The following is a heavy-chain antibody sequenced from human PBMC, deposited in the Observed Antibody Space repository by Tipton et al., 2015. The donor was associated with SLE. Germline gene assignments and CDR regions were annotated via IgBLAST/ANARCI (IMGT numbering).Heavy chain of an antibody. CDR2: IYYTGTT. CDR1: DGSITSYY. D-gene: IGHD2-8*01. CDR3: ARRYGTSFDY. Sequence: TLSLTCSASDGSITSYYWSWIRQPPGKGLEWIGHIYYTGTTYYNPSLKSRLTLSLDTSKNQFSLKMISVTAADTAVYYCARRYGTSFDYWDQGPLVTVSS. V-gene: IGHV4-59*08. J-gene: IGHJ4*02.